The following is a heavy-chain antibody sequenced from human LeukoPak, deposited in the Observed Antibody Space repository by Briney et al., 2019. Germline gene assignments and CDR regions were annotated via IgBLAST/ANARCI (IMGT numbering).Heavy chain of an antibody. J-gene: IGHJ4*02. CDR1: GGTFSSYA. CDR2: IIPIFGTA. Sequence: ASVKVSCKASGGTFSSYAISWVRQAPGQGLEWMGGIIPIFGTASYAQKFQGRVTITADESTSTAYMELSSLRSEDTAVYYCARTKEMATIMGYFDYWGQGTLVTVSS. V-gene: IGHV1-69*13. D-gene: IGHD5-24*01. CDR3: ARTKEMATIMGYFDY.